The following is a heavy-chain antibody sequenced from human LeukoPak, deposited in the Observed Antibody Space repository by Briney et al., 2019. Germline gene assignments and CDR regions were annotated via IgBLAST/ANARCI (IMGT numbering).Heavy chain of an antibody. J-gene: IGHJ5*02. D-gene: IGHD1-26*01. CDR3: ARGIVGARQSWFDP. CDR1: GGSVSSDSYY. V-gene: IGHV4-39*01. Sequence: SETLSLTCTVSGGSVSSDSYYWGWIRQPPGKGLEWIGSIYYNGRTYYNPSLRSPVSISVDTSKNQFSLTLSSVTAADTAVYYCARGIVGARQSWFDPWGQGTLVTVSS. CDR2: IYYNGRT.